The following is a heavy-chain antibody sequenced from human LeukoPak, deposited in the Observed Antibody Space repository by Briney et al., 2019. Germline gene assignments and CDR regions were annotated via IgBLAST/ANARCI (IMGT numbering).Heavy chain of an antibody. CDR3: ARGKYDSSDYSGGWYYFDY. J-gene: IGHJ4*02. V-gene: IGHV4-34*01. CDR2: INHSGSA. D-gene: IGHD3-22*01. CDR1: GGSFSGYH. Sequence: SGTLSLTCAVFGGSFSGYHWTWIRQSPGKGLEWIGQINHSGSANYNRSLKSRVTITIESSKNQFSLELSSVTAADSAMYFCARGKYDSSDYSGGWYYFDYWGQGTLVTVSS.